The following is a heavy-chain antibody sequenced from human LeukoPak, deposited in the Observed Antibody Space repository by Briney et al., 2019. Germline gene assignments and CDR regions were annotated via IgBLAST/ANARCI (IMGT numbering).Heavy chain of an antibody. D-gene: IGHD1-26*01. V-gene: IGHV1-18*01. CDR1: GYTFTSYG. CDR3: ARENEVVGTFDY. Sequence: ASVKVSCKASGYTFTSYGISWVRQAPGQGLEWVGWISAYNGNTNYAQKLQGRVTMTTDTSTSTAYMELRSLRSDDTAVYYCARENEVVGTFDYWGQGTLVTVSS. J-gene: IGHJ4*02. CDR2: ISAYNGNT.